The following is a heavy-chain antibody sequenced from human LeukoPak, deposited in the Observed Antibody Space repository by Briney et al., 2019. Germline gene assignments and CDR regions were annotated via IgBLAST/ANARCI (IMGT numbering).Heavy chain of an antibody. D-gene: IGHD6-13*01. CDR3: AREAGRAAAGNYFDY. V-gene: IGHV3-30-3*01. CDR1: GLTVTNAW. Sequence: GGSLRLSCAASGLTVTNAWMHWFRQAPGKGLEWVAVISYDGSNKYYADSVKGRFTISRGNSKNTLYLQMNSLRAEDTAVYYCAREAGRAAAGNYFDYWGQGTLVTVSS. CDR2: ISYDGSNK. J-gene: IGHJ4*02.